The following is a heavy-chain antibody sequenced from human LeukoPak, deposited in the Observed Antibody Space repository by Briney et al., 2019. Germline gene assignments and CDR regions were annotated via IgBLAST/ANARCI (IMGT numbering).Heavy chain of an antibody. CDR2: IKQDGREK. J-gene: IGHJ3*02. Sequence: GGALRLSCAASGFTVSSNYMSWVRQAPGQGLGWGANIKQDGREKYYGDSVKGRVTSSRDNAKSSLYLQMNSLRAEATAVYYCARDRSCSSTSCYLGSADAFDIWGQGTMVTVSS. D-gene: IGHD2-2*01. CDR3: ARDRSCSSTSCYLGSADAFDI. V-gene: IGHV3-7*01. CDR1: GFTVSSNY.